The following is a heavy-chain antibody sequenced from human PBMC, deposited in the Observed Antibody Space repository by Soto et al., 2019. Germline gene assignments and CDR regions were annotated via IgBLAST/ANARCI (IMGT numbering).Heavy chain of an antibody. J-gene: IGHJ6*02. CDR1: GFSFSAYW. Sequence: EVYLVESGGGLVQPGGSLRLSCAASGFSFSAYWMTWVRQAPGKGLEWVANIKQDGGAKHYVDSVRGRFTIDRDNAKNSLYLQMNSMRDEDTAVYYCARGITIVVVYDYGMDVWGQGTTVTVSS. CDR2: IKQDGGAK. CDR3: ARGITIVVVYDYGMDV. D-gene: IGHD3-3*01. V-gene: IGHV3-7*01.